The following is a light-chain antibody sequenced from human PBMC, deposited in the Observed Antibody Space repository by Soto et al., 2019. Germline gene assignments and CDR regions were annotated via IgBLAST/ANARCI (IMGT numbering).Light chain of an antibody. CDR1: SSDVGSYNR. CDR2: EVR. CDR3: SSYTSSSTLV. Sequence: QSAPTQPPSVSGSPGQSVTISCTGTSSDVGSYNRVSWYQQPPGTAPKLMIYEVRNRPSGVPDRFSGSKSGNTASLTISGLQAEDEADYYCSSYTSSSTLVFGGGTKLTVL. V-gene: IGLV2-18*02. J-gene: IGLJ2*01.